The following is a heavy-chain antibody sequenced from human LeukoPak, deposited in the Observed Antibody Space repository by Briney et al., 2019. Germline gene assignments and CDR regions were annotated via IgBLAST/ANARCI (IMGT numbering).Heavy chain of an antibody. CDR1: GFTFNHYG. CDR2: IWYDGSKK. D-gene: IGHD3-22*01. V-gene: IGHV3-33*01. Sequence: GGSLRLSCAAFGFTFNHYGMHWVRQAPGKGLEWVAIIWYDGSKKFYVDSVKGRFTISRDNSKNMLYLQMNGLRAEDTSMYYCARLEEDSRGSPIDYWGQGTLVTVSS. CDR3: ARLEEDSRGSPIDY. J-gene: IGHJ4*02.